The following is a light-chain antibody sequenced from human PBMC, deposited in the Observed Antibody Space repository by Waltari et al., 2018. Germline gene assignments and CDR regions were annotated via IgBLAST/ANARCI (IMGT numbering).Light chain of an antibody. CDR1: SSDVGTYNF. V-gene: IGLV2-14*03. J-gene: IGLJ2*01. Sequence: QSALTQPASVSGSPGQSITISCSVTSSDVGTYNFVSWYQQHPGKAPRLMIYDVSHRPSGVANRFSGSKSGNTASLTISGLQAEDEAEYHCSSYTSSNTLIFGGGTKLTVL. CDR3: SSYTSSNTLI. CDR2: DVS.